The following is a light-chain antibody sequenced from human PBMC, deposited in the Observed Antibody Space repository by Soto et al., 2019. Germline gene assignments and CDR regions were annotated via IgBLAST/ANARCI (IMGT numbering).Light chain of an antibody. V-gene: IGLV2-11*01. CDR3: CSYTGSYSYV. Sequence: HSVLTRPHSVSGSPGQSVTISCNGTSSDVGGYSYVSWYQQHPGKAPELIIYDVTERPSGVPDRFSGSKSGNTASLTISGLQAEDEADYYCCSYTGSYSYVFGIGTKVTVL. J-gene: IGLJ1*01. CDR1: SSDVGGYSY. CDR2: DVT.